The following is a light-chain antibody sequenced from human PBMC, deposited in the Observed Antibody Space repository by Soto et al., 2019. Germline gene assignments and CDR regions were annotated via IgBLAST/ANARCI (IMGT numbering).Light chain of an antibody. CDR1: QALSSS. J-gene: IGKJ4*01. Sequence: DIQMTQSPSSVSASVGDSVTITCRASQALSSSLAWYQQKLGKAPKLLIYGASSLQSGVPSRFSGSGSGTDFTLTVSSLQPEDFATYYCQQANSFPLTFGGGTKVEIK. CDR2: GAS. V-gene: IGKV1-12*01. CDR3: QQANSFPLT.